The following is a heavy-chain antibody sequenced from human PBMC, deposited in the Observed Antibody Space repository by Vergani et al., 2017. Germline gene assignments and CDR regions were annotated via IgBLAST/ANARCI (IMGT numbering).Heavy chain of an antibody. CDR2: MIPTFDSK. V-gene: IGHV1-69*13. CDR3: ARVLGSGSYYDAFDI. D-gene: IGHD3-10*01. J-gene: IGHJ3*02. Sequence: QVQLLQSGAAVRKPGSSVTVSCKASGDTFSNYAITWVRQAPGQGLQWMGRMIPTFDSKNYAPRFQGRVTLTADASASTAYMELSSLRSEDTAVYYCARVLGSGSYYDAFDIWGQGTMVTVSS. CDR1: GDTFSNYA.